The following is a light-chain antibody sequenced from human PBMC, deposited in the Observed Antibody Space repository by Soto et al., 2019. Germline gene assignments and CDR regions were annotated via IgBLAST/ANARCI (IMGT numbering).Light chain of an antibody. J-gene: IGKJ1*01. CDR3: HQVYTYPRT. CDR2: GAS. Sequence: IQLTQSPSSLAASVGDRVTITCLASQGFRSYLAWFQQRPGKAPKLLIFGASTLQNGVPARFSGGGFGTEFTLTITSLQPEDFATYYCHQVYTYPRTFGQGTKVDIK. CDR1: QGFRSY. V-gene: IGKV1-9*01.